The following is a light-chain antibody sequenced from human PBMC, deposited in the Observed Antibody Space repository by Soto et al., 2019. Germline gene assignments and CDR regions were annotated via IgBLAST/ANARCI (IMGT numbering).Light chain of an antibody. CDR1: QSVTSNC. Sequence: EIVLTQSPGTLSLSPGERATLSCRASQSVTSNCLAWYQQKPGQAPRLFIYGVSSRATGIPDRFSGSGSGTDFTLTISRLEPEDFAVYYCQQYGSSRTFGQGTKVEIK. CDR2: GVS. V-gene: IGKV3-20*01. J-gene: IGKJ1*01. CDR3: QQYGSSRT.